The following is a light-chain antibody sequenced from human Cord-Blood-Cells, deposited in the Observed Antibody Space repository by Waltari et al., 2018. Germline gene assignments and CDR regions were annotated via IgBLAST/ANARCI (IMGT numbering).Light chain of an antibody. V-gene: IGLV2-14*01. CDR3: SSYTSSSTLVV. J-gene: IGLJ2*01. CDR1: SSDVGGYTY. CDR2: DVG. Sequence: QSALTQPASVSGSPGQSITIPCPGTSSDVGGYTYVPWYQQHPGKAPKRIIYDVGIRPSGGSNRFSGSKSGNTASLTISGLQAEDEADYYCSSYTSSSTLVVCGGGTKLTVL.